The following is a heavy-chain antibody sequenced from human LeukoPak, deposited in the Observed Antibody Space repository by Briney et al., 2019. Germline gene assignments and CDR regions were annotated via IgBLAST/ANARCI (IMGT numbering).Heavy chain of an antibody. J-gene: IGHJ4*02. CDR1: GFTFSSYA. Sequence: PGGSLRLSCAAYGFTFSSYAMSWVRQAPGKGLEWVSGITGRSTYYADSVKGRFTISRDISKNTLYVQMNSLRAEDTAVYYCAKVVGTSGWYFDYWGQGTLVTVSS. D-gene: IGHD1-1*01. V-gene: IGHV3-23*01. CDR2: ITGRST. CDR3: AKVVGTSGWYFDY.